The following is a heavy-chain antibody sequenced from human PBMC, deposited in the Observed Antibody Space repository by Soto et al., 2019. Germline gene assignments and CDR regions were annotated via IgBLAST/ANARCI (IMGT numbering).Heavy chain of an antibody. V-gene: IGHV3-15*07. CDR2: IKTKPDDGTI. J-gene: IGHJ4*02. D-gene: IGHD1-1*01. Sequence: PGGSLRLSCAASGFTFSSYWMHWVRQAPGKGLVWVSRIKTKPDDGTIDYAAPVRGRFTISRDDSKNTLYLQMTSLTPDDTGVYYCTTSNLGVDFWGPGTLVTVSS. CDR3: TTSNLGVDF. CDR1: GFTFSSYW.